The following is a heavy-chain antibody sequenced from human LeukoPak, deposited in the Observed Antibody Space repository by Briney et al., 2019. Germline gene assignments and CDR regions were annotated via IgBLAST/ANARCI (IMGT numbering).Heavy chain of an antibody. Sequence: GRSLRLSCAASGFTFSSYWMHWVRQAPGKGLVWVSRINNDGTTTVYADSVRGRFTISRDNAKNTLYLQMNSLRAEDTAVYYCAGGGVTTPTPYYYYYGMDVWGQGTTVTVSS. V-gene: IGHV3-74*01. CDR1: GFTFSSYW. J-gene: IGHJ6*02. D-gene: IGHD3-16*01. CDR2: INNDGTTT. CDR3: AGGGVTTPTPYYYYYGMDV.